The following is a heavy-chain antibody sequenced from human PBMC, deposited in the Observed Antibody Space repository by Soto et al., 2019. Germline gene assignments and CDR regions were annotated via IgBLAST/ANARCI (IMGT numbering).Heavy chain of an antibody. CDR2: MSYDGSTK. Sequence: GGSLRLSCAASGFTFSSYGMYWVRQAPGKGLEWVAIMSYDGSTKYFADSVKGRFTISRDNSQNTLFLQMNSLRAEDTAVYYCARTSFGGLTWRMPPHMTIYAYGMDVWGQGTTVTVSS. V-gene: IGHV3-30-3*01. J-gene: IGHJ6*02. CDR1: GFTFSSYG. CDR3: ARTSFGGLTWRMPPHMTIYAYGMDV. D-gene: IGHD3-16*01.